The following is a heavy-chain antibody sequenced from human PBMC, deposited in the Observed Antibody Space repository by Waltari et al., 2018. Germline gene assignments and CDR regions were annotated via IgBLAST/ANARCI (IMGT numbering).Heavy chain of an antibody. V-gene: IGHV3-53*01. CDR1: GFTINNTY. J-gene: IGHJ4*02. Sequence: EVQLVESGGGLIQPGGSLRLSCAASGFTINNTYMSWVRQAPGKGRGGVSVIYAGSGGTLYAEAVKGRFTVSRDNSKNTLYLDLNSLTAEDTAVYYCARAGLGSPLQWLQLLDSWGRGTLVTVSS. D-gene: IGHD5-12*01. CDR3: ARAGLGSPLQWLQLLDS. CDR2: IYAGSGGT.